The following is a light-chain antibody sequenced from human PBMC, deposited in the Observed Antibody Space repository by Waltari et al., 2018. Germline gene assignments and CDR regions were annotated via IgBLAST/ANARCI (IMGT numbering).Light chain of an antibody. V-gene: IGKV1-17*01. Sequence: DIQMTQSPSSLSASVGDRVTITCRASQGIGNDLGWYQQKPGKVPKRLIYAASNLQSGVPSRFGGSGSGTKFTLTISSLQPEDFASYYCLQYNTYPWTFGKGTKVEIK. CDR1: QGIGND. J-gene: IGKJ1*01. CDR3: LQYNTYPWT. CDR2: AAS.